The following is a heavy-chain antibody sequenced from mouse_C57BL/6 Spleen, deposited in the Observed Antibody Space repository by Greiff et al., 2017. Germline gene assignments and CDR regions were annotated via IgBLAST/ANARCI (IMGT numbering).Heavy chain of an antibody. V-gene: IGHV1-72*01. CDR2: IDPNSGGT. D-gene: IGHD2-5*01. Sequence: QVQLQQPGAELVKPGASVKLSCKASGYTFTSYWMHWVKQRPGRGLEWIGRIDPNSGGTTYNEKFKSKATLTVDTPSSTAYMQLSSLTSEDSAVYYWARWENPYYSNWFAYWGQGTLVTGAA. CDR3: ARWENPYYSNWFAY. CDR1: GYTFTSYW. J-gene: IGHJ3*01.